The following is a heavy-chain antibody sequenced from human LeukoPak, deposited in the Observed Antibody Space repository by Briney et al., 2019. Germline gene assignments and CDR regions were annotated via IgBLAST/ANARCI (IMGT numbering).Heavy chain of an antibody. CDR2: IRYDGSNE. D-gene: IGHD6-13*01. J-gene: IGHJ4*02. V-gene: IGHV3-30*02. CDR3: STDKSPRSSSWYFDN. CDR1: GFTFSRYW. Sequence: GGSLRLSCGASGFTFSRYWMSWVRQAPGKGLEWVAFIRYDGSNEIYTDSVKGRYTISRDNSKNTLYLHMNSLRDEDTAVYYCSTDKSPRSSSWYFDNWGQGILVTVSS.